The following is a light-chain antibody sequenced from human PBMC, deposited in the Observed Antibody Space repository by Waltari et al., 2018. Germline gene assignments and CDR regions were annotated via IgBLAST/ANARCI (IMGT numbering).Light chain of an antibody. J-gene: IGKJ2*01. CDR1: QSLLHRNGYNY. Sequence: DIVMTQSPLSLPVTPGEPASISCRSSQSLLHRNGYNYWDWYLQKPGQSPQLLIYLGSNRASGVPDRFSGSASGTDFTLKISRLEAEDVGVFYCMQALQTPYTFGQGTKLEIK. CDR2: LGS. CDR3: MQALQTPYT. V-gene: IGKV2-28*01.